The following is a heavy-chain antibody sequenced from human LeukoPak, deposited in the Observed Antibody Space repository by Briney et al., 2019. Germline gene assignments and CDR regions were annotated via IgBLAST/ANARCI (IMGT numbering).Heavy chain of an antibody. CDR2: INHSGST. Sequence: SETLSLTCAVYGGSFIGYYWSWIRQPPGKGLEWIGEINHSGSTNYNPSLKSRVTISVDTSKNQFSLKLSSVTAADTAVYYCARLATFGGAHYDYWGQGTLVTVSS. CDR3: ARLATFGGAHYDY. D-gene: IGHD3-16*01. V-gene: IGHV4-34*01. CDR1: GGSFIGYY. J-gene: IGHJ4*02.